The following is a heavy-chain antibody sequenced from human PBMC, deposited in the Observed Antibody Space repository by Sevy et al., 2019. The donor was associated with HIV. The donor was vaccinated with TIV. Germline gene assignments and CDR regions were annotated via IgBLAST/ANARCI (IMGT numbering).Heavy chain of an antibody. CDR1: GASISGDTDF. Sequence: SETLSLTCTVSGASISGDTDFWTWIRQPAESGLEWIGHVYSTGSTNYSPSLKSRVSISVDAYMNQFSLKLTYVTAADTAVYYCSRDRRGDSNRLAHYMDVWGKGTAVTVSS. D-gene: IGHD2-21*02. CDR3: SRDRRGDSNRLAHYMDV. J-gene: IGHJ6*03. CDR2: VYSTGST. V-gene: IGHV4-61*09.